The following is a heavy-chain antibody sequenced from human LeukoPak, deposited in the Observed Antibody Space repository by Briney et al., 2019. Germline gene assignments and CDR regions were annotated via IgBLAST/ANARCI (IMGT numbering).Heavy chain of an antibody. D-gene: IGHD1-26*01. CDR2: INPNSGGT. CDR1: GYTFTGYY. CDR3: ARLGIEKWDAFDI. V-gene: IGHV1-2*02. Sequence: ASVKVSCKASGYTFTGYYMHWVRQAPGQGLEWMGWINPNSGGTNYAQKFQGRVTMTRDTSISTAYMELSRLRSDDTAVYYCARLGIEKWDAFDIWAKGQWSPSLQ. J-gene: IGHJ3*02.